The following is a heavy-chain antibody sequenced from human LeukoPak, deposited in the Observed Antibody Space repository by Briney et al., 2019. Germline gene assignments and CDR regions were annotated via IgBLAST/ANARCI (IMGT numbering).Heavy chain of an antibody. CDR1: GFTFSSYS. Sequence: GGSLRLSCAAPGFTFSSYSMNWVRQAPGKGLEWVSYISSSSSTIYYADSVKGRFTISRDNAKNSLYLQMNSLRAEDTAVYYCTRDLMDYDVSTGLHHYYMDVWGQGTTVTVSS. CDR2: ISSSSSTI. CDR3: TRDLMDYDVSTGLHHYYMDV. J-gene: IGHJ6*02. D-gene: IGHD3-9*01. V-gene: IGHV3-48*04.